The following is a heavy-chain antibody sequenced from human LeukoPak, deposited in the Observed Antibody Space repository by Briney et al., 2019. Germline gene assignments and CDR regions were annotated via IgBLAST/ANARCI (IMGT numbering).Heavy chain of an antibody. V-gene: IGHV4-4*07. J-gene: IGHJ2*01. Sequence: SETLSLTCTVSGGSISSYYWSWIRQPAGKGLEWIGRIYTSGSTNYNPSLKSRVTMSVDTSKNQLSLKLSSVTAADTAVYYCARSGYSSSWYWYFDLWGRGTLVTVSS. CDR1: GGSISSYY. CDR3: ARSGYSSSWYWYFDL. CDR2: IYTSGST. D-gene: IGHD6-13*01.